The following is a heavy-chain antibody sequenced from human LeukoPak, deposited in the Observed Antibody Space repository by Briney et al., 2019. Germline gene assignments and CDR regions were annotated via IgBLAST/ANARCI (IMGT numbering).Heavy chain of an antibody. CDR2: INHSGSS. CDR1: GGAFSGYY. Sequence: ASETLSVTCAGYGGAFSGYYWDWIRQPPGKGLQGIGEINHSGSSNYSPSLKRRVTILVDTSENQFPPKLDSVTAADTAVYYCARGTREGYNFLFDYWGQGTLVNVS. CDR3: ARGTREGYNFLFDY. J-gene: IGHJ4*02. D-gene: IGHD5-24*01. V-gene: IGHV4-34*01.